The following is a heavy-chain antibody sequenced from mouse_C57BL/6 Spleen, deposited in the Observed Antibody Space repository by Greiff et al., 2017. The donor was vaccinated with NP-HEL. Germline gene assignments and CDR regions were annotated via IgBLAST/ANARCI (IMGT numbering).Heavy chain of an antibody. Sequence: VQLQQSGPELVKPGASVKISCKASGYAFSSSWMNWVKQRPGKGLEWIGRIYPGDGDTNYNGKFKGKATLTADKSSSTAYMQLSSLTSEDSAVYFCARGGDGSSYFDYWGQGTTLTVSS. CDR1: GYAFSSSW. V-gene: IGHV1-82*01. D-gene: IGHD1-1*01. J-gene: IGHJ2*01. CDR3: ARGGDGSSYFDY. CDR2: IYPGDGDT.